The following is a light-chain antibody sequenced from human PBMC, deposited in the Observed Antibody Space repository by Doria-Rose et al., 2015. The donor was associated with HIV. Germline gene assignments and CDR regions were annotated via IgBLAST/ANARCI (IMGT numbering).Light chain of an antibody. CDR1: QSLLYTSKNY. CDR3: QQYYDTPS. V-gene: IGKV4-1*01. Sequence: DIRVTQSPESLGMSLGERATLNCKSNQSLLYTSKNYLAWYQQKPGQPPKLLIYWASTRQSGVPARFSGSGSGTDCTITISSLEAEDVAVYYCQQYYDTPSFGPGTTVDIK. CDR2: WAS. J-gene: IGKJ3*01.